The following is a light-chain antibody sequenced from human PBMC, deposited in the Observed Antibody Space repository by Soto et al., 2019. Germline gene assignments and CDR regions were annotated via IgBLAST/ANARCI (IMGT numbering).Light chain of an antibody. Sequence: EIVLTQSPATLSLSPGERATLSCRASQSISSHLAWYQQKPGQAPRLLMYDASNRATGIPAGFSGSGSGTDFTLTISSLEPEDFAVYYCQQRHNWPLTFGGGTKVEIK. CDR1: QSISSH. V-gene: IGKV3-11*01. CDR2: DAS. CDR3: QQRHNWPLT. J-gene: IGKJ4*01.